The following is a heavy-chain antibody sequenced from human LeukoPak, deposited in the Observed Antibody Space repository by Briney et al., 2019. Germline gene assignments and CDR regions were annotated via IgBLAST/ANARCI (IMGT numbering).Heavy chain of an antibody. Sequence: GGSLRLSCAASGFTLSSYAMSWVRQAPGKGLEWVSAISGSGGSTYYADSVKGRFTISRDNSKNTLYLQMNSLRAEDTAVYYCAKDLWFGEFQPDYWGQGTLVTVSS. CDR2: ISGSGGST. D-gene: IGHD3-10*01. J-gene: IGHJ4*02. V-gene: IGHV3-23*01. CDR3: AKDLWFGEFQPDY. CDR1: GFTLSSYA.